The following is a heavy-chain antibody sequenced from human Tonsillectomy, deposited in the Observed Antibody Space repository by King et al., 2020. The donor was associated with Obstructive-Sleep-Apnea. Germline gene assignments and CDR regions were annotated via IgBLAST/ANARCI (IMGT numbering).Heavy chain of an antibody. CDR3: ARDYDILTAYGPADY. J-gene: IGHJ4*02. CDR1: GYTFTSYA. Sequence: VQLVQSGAEVKKPGASVKVSFKASGYTFTSYAMHWVRQAPGQRLEWMGWINAGNGNTEYSHKFQGRVTITGDTSASTAYMELSSLRSEDTAVYYCARDYDILTAYGPADYWGQGTLVTVSS. D-gene: IGHD3-9*01. V-gene: IGHV1-3*01. CDR2: INAGNGNT.